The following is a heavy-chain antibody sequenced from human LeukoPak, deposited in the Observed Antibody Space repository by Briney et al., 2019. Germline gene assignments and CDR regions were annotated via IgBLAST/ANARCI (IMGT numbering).Heavy chain of an antibody. V-gene: IGHV3-74*01. J-gene: IGHJ4*01. Sequence: GGSLRLSCAVSGLSFSNYWMHWVRQAPGKGLVWVARTNLHGTAVDYADSVKGRFTISRDNAKNTLFLQMNSLRAENTAVYYCASAYTYARLGDHSGHGTLVTAAS. CDR1: GLSFSNYW. D-gene: IGHD2-2*01. CDR2: TNLHGTAV. CDR3: ASAYTYARLGDH.